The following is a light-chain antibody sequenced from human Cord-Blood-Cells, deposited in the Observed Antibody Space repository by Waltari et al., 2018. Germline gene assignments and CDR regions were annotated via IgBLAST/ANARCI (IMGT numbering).Light chain of an antibody. J-gene: IGKJ4*01. CDR2: AAS. Sequence: DIQMTQSPSSLSASVGDRVTITCRASQSISSYLNWYQQKPGKAPKLLIYAASSLKSVVPSRFSCSGSGTDFTLTISSLQPEDFATYYCQQSYSTPLTFGGGTKVEIK. CDR3: QQSYSTPLT. CDR1: QSISSY. V-gene: IGKV1-39*01.